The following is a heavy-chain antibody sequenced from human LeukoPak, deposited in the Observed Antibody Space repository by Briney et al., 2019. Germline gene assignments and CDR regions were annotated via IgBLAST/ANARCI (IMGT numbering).Heavy chain of an antibody. CDR2: IKQDGSEK. D-gene: IGHD3-10*01. CDR3: ARDGYGSGSYPY. V-gene: IGHV3-7*01. Sequence: GGSLRLSCAASGFTFSSFWMSWDRQAPGKGLEWVANIKQDGSEKYYLDSVKGRFTISRDNAKNSLYLQMKSLRAEDTAVYYCARDGYGSGSYPYWGQGTLVTVSS. J-gene: IGHJ4*02. CDR1: GFTFSSFW.